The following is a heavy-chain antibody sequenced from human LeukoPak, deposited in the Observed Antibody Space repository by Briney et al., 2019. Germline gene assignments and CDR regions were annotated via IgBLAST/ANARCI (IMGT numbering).Heavy chain of an antibody. CDR1: GYTFTSYY. V-gene: IGHV1-46*01. D-gene: IGHD1-14*01. CDR2: INPSGGDT. CDR3: AREVMDNLRFDY. J-gene: IGHJ4*02. Sequence: ASVKVSCTASGYTFTSYYMHWVRQAPGQGLEWMGIINPSGGDTSYAQKFQGRLTMTRDTSTNTVYMELTSLRSEDTAVYYCAREVMDNLRFDYWGQGTLVTVS.